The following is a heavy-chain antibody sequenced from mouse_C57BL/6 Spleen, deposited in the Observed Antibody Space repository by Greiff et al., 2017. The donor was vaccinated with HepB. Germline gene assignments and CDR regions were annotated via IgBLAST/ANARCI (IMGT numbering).Heavy chain of an antibody. CDR2: IYPSDSET. V-gene: IGHV1-61*01. D-gene: IGHD2-2*01. J-gene: IGHJ2*01. Sequence: VQLQQPGAELVRPGSSVKLSCKASGYTFTSYWMDWVKQRPGQGLEWIGNIYPSDSETHYNQKFKDKATLTVDKSSSTAYMQLSSLTSEDSAVYYCAREVTTGGLGYWGQGTTLTVSS. CDR1: GYTFTSYW. CDR3: AREVTTGGLGY.